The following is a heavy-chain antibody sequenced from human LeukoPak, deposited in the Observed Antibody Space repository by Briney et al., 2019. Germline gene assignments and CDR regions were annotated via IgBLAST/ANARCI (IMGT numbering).Heavy chain of an antibody. V-gene: IGHV1-2*02. J-gene: IGHJ4*02. D-gene: IGHD2-2*01. Sequence: AASVTVSCKASGYTFTGYYMRWVRQAPGQGLEWMGWINPNSGGTNYAQKFQGRVTMTRDTSISTAYMELSRLRSDDTAVYYCARDIVVVSAAAYYFDYGGQGSLVSVSS. CDR3: ARDIVVVSAAAYYFDY. CDR1: GYTFTGYY. CDR2: INPNSGGT.